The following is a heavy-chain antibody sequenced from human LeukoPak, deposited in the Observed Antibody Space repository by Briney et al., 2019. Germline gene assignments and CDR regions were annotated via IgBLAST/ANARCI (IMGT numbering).Heavy chain of an antibody. J-gene: IGHJ4*02. V-gene: IGHV3-21*01. CDR1: GFTFSSYS. CDR2: ISSSSSYI. Sequence: GGSLRLSCAASGFTFSSYSMNWVRQAPGKGLERVSSISSSSSYIYYADSVKGRFTISRDNAKNSLYLQMNSLRAEDTALYYCAVGKDSLGYCSSTSCSQAYWGQGTLVTVSS. CDR3: AVGKDSLGYCSSTSCSQAY. D-gene: IGHD2-2*01.